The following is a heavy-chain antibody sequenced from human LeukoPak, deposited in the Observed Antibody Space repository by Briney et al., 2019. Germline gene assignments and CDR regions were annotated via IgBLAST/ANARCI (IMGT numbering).Heavy chain of an antibody. V-gene: IGHV1-46*01. CDR1: GYTLSEVS. CDR2: INPSGGST. CDR3: ARDHYYGSGSIEDY. Sequence: ASVKVSCKVSGYTLSEVSMHWVRQAPGQGLEWMGIINPSGGSTSYAQKFQGRVTMTRDTSTSTVYMELSSLRSEDTAVYYCARDHYYGSGSIEDYWGQGTLVTVSS. D-gene: IGHD3-10*01. J-gene: IGHJ4*02.